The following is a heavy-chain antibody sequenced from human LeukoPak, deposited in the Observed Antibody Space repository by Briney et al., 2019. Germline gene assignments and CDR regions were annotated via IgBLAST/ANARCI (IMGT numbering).Heavy chain of an antibody. CDR3: ARDGPIK. CDR1: GGSISSLIYY. Sequence: SETLSLTCTVSGGSISSLIYYWGWIRQPPGKGLEWIGSIHYSGSTYYSPSLKSRVTISVDTSRNQFSLKLTSVTAADTAVYYCARDGPIKWGQGTLVTVSS. CDR2: IHYSGST. V-gene: IGHV4-39*07. J-gene: IGHJ4*02. D-gene: IGHD5-24*01.